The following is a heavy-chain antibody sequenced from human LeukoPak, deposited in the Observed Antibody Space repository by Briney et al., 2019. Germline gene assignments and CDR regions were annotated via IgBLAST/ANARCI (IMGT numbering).Heavy chain of an antibody. Sequence: SETLSLTCAVYGESFSGYYWSWIRQPPGKGLEWIGEINHSGSTNYNPSLKSRVTISVDTSKNQFSLKLSSVTAAGTAVYYCARFGGVVVAATHFDYWGQGTLVTVSS. CDR3: ARFGGVVVAATHFDY. D-gene: IGHD2-15*01. V-gene: IGHV4-34*01. CDR1: GESFSGYY. CDR2: INHSGST. J-gene: IGHJ4*02.